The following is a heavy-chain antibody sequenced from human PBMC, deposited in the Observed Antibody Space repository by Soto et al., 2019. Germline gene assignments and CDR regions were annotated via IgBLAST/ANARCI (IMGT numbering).Heavy chain of an antibody. CDR3: ARHNFGVVTP. CDR2: IYYSGST. D-gene: IGHD3-3*01. Sequence: QVQLQESGPGLVKPSETLSLTCTVSGGSISSYYWSWIRQPPGKGLEWIGYIYYSGSTNYNPSLKSRVTISVDTSKNQFSLKLSSVTAADTAVYYCARHNFGVVTPWGQGTLVTVSS. V-gene: IGHV4-59*01. CDR1: GGSISSYY. J-gene: IGHJ4*02.